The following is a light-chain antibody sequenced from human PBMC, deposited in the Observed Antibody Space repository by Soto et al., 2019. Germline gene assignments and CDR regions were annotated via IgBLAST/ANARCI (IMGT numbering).Light chain of an antibody. V-gene: IGKV3D-20*02. CDR3: QQRSNWPIT. CDR1: QSVSSSY. CDR2: DAS. J-gene: IGKJ5*01. Sequence: EIVLTHSPATLSFSPVERATLSCRASQSVSSSYLAWYQQKPGQAPRPLIYDASNRATGIPARFSGSGSGTDFTLTISSLEPEDFAVYYCQQRSNWPITFGQGTRLEIK.